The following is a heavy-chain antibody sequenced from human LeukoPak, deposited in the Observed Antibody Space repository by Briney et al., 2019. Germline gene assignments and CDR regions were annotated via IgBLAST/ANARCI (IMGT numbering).Heavy chain of an antibody. CDR1: GFAFSSYS. J-gene: IGHJ4*02. CDR3: ARTSGSSGYPFDY. Sequence: QPGGSLRLSCAASGFAFSSYSMNWVRQAPGKGLEWVSYITSSSSAIYYADSVKGRFTISRDNAKNSLYLQMNSLRAEDTAVYYCARTSGSSGYPFDYWGQGTVVTVSS. V-gene: IGHV3-48*01. CDR2: ITSSSSAI. D-gene: IGHD3-22*01.